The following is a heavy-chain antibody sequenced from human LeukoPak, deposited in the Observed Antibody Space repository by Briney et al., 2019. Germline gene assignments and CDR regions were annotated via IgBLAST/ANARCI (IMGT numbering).Heavy chain of an antibody. CDR1: AFTFSTYA. J-gene: IGHJ4*02. CDR2: ISNSDGST. Sequence: GGSLRLSCAASAFTFSTYAMSWVRQAPGKGLEWVSTISNSDGSTYYAGSVKGRFTISRDNSENTLYLHMNSLRAEDTAVYYCAKATGYLLWGQGTLVTVSS. CDR3: AKATGYLL. D-gene: IGHD1-14*01. V-gene: IGHV3-23*01.